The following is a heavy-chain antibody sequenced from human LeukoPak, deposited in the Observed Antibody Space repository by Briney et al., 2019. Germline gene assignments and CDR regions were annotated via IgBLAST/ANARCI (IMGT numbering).Heavy chain of an antibody. CDR1: GFTFSSYA. CDR2: ISGSGSST. D-gene: IGHD2-2*01. CDR3: AKDLGSRYCSGTSCYDPLDY. V-gene: IGHV3-23*01. Sequence: GGSLRLSCAASGFTFSSYAMTWVRQAPGKGLEWVSVISGSGSSTYYADSVKGRFTISRDNSKNTLYLQMNSLRAEDTAVYYCAKDLGSRYCSGTSCYDPLDYWGQGTLVTVSS. J-gene: IGHJ4*02.